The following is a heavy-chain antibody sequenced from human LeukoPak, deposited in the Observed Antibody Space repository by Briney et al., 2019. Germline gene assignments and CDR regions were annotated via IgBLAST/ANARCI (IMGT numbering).Heavy chain of an antibody. V-gene: IGHV3-48*02. J-gene: IGHJ4*02. CDR2: ISSSSSTI. Sequence: GGSLRLSCAASGFAFSNAWMNWVRQAPGKGLEWISYISSSSSTIYYADSVKGRFTISRDNAKNSLYLQMNSLRDEDTAVYYCARPSPHGRYYFDYWGQGTLVTVSS. CDR1: GFAFSNAW. CDR3: ARPSPHGRYYFDY. D-gene: IGHD5-24*01.